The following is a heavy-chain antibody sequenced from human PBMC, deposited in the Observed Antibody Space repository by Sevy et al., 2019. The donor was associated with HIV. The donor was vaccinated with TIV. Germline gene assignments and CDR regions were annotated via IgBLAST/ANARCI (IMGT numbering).Heavy chain of an antibody. V-gene: IGHV4-59*01. CDR1: GGSISSYY. D-gene: IGHD3-22*01. CDR2: IYYSGST. J-gene: IGHJ3*02. Sequence: SETLSLTCTVSGGSISSYYWSWIRQPPGKGLEWIGYIYYSGSTNYNPSLKSRVTISVDTSKNQFSLKLSSVTAADTAVYYCAGGQKAYYYDSSGYPDAFDIWGQGTMVTVSS. CDR3: AGGQKAYYYDSSGYPDAFDI.